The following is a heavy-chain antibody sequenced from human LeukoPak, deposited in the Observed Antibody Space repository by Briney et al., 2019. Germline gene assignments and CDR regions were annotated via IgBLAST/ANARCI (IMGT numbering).Heavy chain of an antibody. CDR3: ARKGSGWYAFDI. CDR1: GDSISSNYW. V-gene: IGHV4-28*01. Sequence: SETLSLTCAVSGDSISSNYWWSWIRQSPERGLEWIGYIYYSGSTHQNPSLQSRLTMSVDTSKNQFSLKLSSVTAVDTAVYYCARKGSGWYAFDIWGQGTAVTVSS. CDR2: IYYSGST. D-gene: IGHD6-19*01. J-gene: IGHJ3*02.